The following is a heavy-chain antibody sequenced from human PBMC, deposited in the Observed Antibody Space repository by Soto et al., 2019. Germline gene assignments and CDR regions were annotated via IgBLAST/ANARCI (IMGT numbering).Heavy chain of an antibody. V-gene: IGHV3-30*18. CDR1: GFTFSSYG. CDR3: AKNRVVRGPENFAP. J-gene: IGHJ5*02. Sequence: SLILSCAASGFTFSSYGMHWVRQAPGKGLEWVAVISYDGSNKYYADSVKGRFTISRDNSKNTLYLQMNSLRAEDTAVYYCAKNRVVRGPENFAPWGQG. D-gene: IGHD3-10*01. CDR2: ISYDGSNK.